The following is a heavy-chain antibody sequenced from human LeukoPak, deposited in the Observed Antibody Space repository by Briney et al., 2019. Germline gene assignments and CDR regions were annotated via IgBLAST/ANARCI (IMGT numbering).Heavy chain of an antibody. CDR3: VRDYSWGFDY. CDR1: GFIFSDYS. Sequence: GGSLRLSCAASGFIFSDYSMNWVRQAPGKGLEWISRIYSGSSDATYAGSVKGRFTVSRDNARTSLYLQMNSLRGEDTAVYYCVRDYSWGFDYWGQGTLVTVSS. V-gene: IGHV3-11*06. J-gene: IGHJ4*02. D-gene: IGHD3-16*01. CDR2: IYSGSSDA.